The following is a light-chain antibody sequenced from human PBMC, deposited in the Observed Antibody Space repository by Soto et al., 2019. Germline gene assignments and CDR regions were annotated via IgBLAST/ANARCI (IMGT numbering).Light chain of an antibody. Sequence: GLKQSPGTVSLTTGERATLSYKASQSVSSNYITWYQQKPGQAPRRLIFGASSRATGIPDRFSGSGSGTDFTLTISRLEPEDFAVYYCQQYGSSPPAFGQPTIV. V-gene: IGKV3-20*01. CDR2: GAS. CDR1: QSVSSNY. J-gene: IGKJ1*01. CDR3: QQYGSSPPA.